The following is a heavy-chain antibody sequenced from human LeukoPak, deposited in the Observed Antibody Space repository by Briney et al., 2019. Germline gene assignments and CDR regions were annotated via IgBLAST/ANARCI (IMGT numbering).Heavy chain of an antibody. D-gene: IGHD4-17*01. Sequence: GGSLRLSCAASGFTFSSYAMSWVRQAPGKGLEWVSAISGSGGSTYYADSVKGRFTISRDNSKNTLYLQMNSLRAEDTAVYYCAKDFLIRGYGDYVPLDYWGQGTLVTVSS. CDR2: ISGSGGST. V-gene: IGHV3-23*01. CDR3: AKDFLIRGYGDYVPLDY. CDR1: GFTFSSYA. J-gene: IGHJ4*02.